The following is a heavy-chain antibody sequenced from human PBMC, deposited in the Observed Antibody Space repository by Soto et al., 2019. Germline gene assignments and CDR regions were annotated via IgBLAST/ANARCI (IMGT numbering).Heavy chain of an antibody. CDR2: IYPGDSDT. D-gene: IGHD6-13*01. V-gene: IGHV5-51*01. CDR1: GYSFTSYW. CDR3: ANGGNVAASSYYYYGMDV. J-gene: IGHJ6*02. Sequence: CKGSGYSFTSYWIGWVRQMPGKGLEWMGIIYPGDSDTRYSPSFQGQVTISADKSISTAYLQWSSLKASDTAVYYCANGGNVAASSYYYYGMDVWGQGTTVTVSS.